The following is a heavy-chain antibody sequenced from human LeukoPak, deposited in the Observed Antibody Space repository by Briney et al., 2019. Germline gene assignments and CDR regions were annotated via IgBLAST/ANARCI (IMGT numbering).Heavy chain of an antibody. CDR3: ARPAGTYYYDSSGYTLDY. D-gene: IGHD3-22*01. CDR2: ISYDGSNK. J-gene: IGHJ4*02. V-gene: IGHV3-30-3*01. Sequence: GRSLRLSCAASGFTFSGYAMHWVRQAPGKGLEWVAVISYDGSNKYYADSVKGRFTISRDNSKNTLYLQMNSLRAEDTAVYYCARPAGTYYYDSSGYTLDYWGQGTLVTVSS. CDR1: GFTFSGYA.